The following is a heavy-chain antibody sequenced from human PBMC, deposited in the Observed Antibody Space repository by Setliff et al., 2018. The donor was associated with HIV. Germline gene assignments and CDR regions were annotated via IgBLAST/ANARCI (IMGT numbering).Heavy chain of an antibody. V-gene: IGHV3-23*01. CDR3: AKELAASGHTTYYFDY. CDR2: ISGSGGGT. J-gene: IGHJ4*02. Sequence: GGSLRLSCAASGFTFTSYAMNWVRQAPGKGLEWVSGISGSGGGTYYADSVKGRFTISRDNSKNTVYLQMNSLRAEDTAEYYCAKELAASGHTTYYFDYWGQGTLVTVSS. D-gene: IGHD3-10*01. CDR1: GFTFTSYA.